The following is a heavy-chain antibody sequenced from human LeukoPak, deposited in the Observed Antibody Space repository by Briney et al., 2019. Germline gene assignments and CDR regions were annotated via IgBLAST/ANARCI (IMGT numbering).Heavy chain of an antibody. J-gene: IGHJ6*03. D-gene: IGHD5-18*01. V-gene: IGHV3-30*18. CDR3: AKDPNSYGYYYYYYMDV. CDR2: ISCDGSNK. Sequence: GGSLRLSCAASGFTFSSYGMHWVRQAPGKGLEWVAVISCDGSNKYYADSVKGRFTISRDNSKNTLYLQMNSLRAEDTAVYYCAKDPNSYGYYYYYYMDVWGKGTTVTVSS. CDR1: GFTFSSYG.